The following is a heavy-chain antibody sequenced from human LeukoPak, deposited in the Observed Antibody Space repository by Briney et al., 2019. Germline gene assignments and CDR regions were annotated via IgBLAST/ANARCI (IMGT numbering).Heavy chain of an antibody. CDR3: ANMGYSYAPGLFDP. V-gene: IGHV4-39*07. CDR1: GGSISSSISY. Sequence: SETLSLTCTVSGGSISSSISYWGWIRQPPGKGLEWIGSIYYTGSTYYNPSLKSRVTMSVDTSKSQFSLKLSSVTAADTAVYYCANMGYSYAPGLFDPWGQGTLVTVSS. D-gene: IGHD5-18*01. J-gene: IGHJ5*02. CDR2: IYYTGST.